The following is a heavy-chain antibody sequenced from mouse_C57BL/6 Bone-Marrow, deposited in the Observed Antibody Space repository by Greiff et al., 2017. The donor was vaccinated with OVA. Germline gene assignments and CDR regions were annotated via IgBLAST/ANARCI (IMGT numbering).Heavy chain of an antibody. Sequence: VQLKESGPGLVKPSQSLSLTCSVTGYSITSGYYWNWIRQFPGNKLEWMGYISYDGSNNYNPSLKNRISITRDTSKNQFFLKLNSVTTEDTATYYCAREAGVDYWGQGTSVTVSS. CDR2: ISYDGSN. CDR1: GYSITSGYY. J-gene: IGHJ4*01. CDR3: AREAGVDY. V-gene: IGHV3-6*01.